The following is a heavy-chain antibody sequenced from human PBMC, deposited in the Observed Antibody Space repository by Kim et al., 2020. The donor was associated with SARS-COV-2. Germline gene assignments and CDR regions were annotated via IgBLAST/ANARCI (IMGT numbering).Heavy chain of an antibody. D-gene: IGHD3-10*01. J-gene: IGHJ5*02. Sequence: GDTRYSQRFQGRVNFTSDTSASTVYMELSSLTSEDTAVYYCARGTGGFSDAWGQGSLVTVSS. CDR2: GDT. CDR3: ARGTGGFSDA. V-gene: IGHV1-3*01.